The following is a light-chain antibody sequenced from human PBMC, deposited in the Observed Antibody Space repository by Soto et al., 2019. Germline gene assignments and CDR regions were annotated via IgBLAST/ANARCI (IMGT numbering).Light chain of an antibody. Sequence: EIVLTQSPGTLSLSPGESATLSCRASQTVSRSYFVWYQQKPGQAPRLLIYGASARAPGIPDRFSGTGSGTESTLTISRLEPEDFAGYFCQHFDSSPTFGGGTKVEIK. CDR3: QHFDSSPT. V-gene: IGKV3-20*01. CDR1: QTVSRSY. CDR2: GAS. J-gene: IGKJ4*01.